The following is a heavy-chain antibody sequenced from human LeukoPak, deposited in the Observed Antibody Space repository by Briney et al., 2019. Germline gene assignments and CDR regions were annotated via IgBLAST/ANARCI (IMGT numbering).Heavy chain of an antibody. CDR2: INPNSGGT. Sequence: ASVKVSCKASGYTFTGYYMHWVRQAPGQGLEWMGWINPNSGGTNYAQKFQGRVTMTRDTSISTAYMELSRLRSDDTAVYYCARVAVAGLYNWFDPWGQGTLVTVSS. D-gene: IGHD6-19*01. CDR1: GYTFTGYY. J-gene: IGHJ5*02. V-gene: IGHV1-2*02. CDR3: ARVAVAGLYNWFDP.